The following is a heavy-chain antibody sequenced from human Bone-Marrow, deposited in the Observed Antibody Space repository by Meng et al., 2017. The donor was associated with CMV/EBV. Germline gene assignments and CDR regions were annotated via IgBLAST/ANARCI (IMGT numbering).Heavy chain of an antibody. Sequence: SVKVSCKASGGTFSTYAISWVRQAPGQGLEWMGGIIPIFGTANYAQKFQGRVTITTDESTSTAYTELSSLRSEDTAVYYCARAYDFWSGRRVIFDYWGQGTLVTVSS. V-gene: IGHV1-69*05. CDR3: ARAYDFWSGRRVIFDY. J-gene: IGHJ4*02. D-gene: IGHD3-3*01. CDR2: IIPIFGTA. CDR1: GGTFSTYA.